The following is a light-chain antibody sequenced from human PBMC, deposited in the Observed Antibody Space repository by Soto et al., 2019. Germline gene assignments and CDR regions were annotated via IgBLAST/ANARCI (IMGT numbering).Light chain of an antibody. V-gene: IGLV1-44*01. CDR3: AAWDDSLNGYV. CDR1: SSKIGSNT. J-gene: IGLJ1*01. Sequence: QSVLTQPPSASGTPGQRVTISCSGSSSKIGSNTVNWYQQLPGTAPKLLIYNNNQRPSGVPVRFSGSKSGTSASLSISVLQSEDEADYYCAAWDDSLNGYVFGTGTKVTVL. CDR2: NNN.